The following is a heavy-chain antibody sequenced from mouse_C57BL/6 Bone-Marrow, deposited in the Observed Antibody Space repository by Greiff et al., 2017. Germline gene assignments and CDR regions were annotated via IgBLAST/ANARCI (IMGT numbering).Heavy chain of an antibody. Sequence: ESGPGLVKPSQSLSLTCSVTGYSITSGYYWNWIRQFPGNKLEWMGYISYDGSNNYNPSLKNRISITRDTSKNQFFLKLNSVTTEDTATYYCARITTVVEEGAMDYWGQGTSVTVSS. CDR3: ARITTVVEEGAMDY. D-gene: IGHD1-1*01. CDR1: GYSITSGYY. J-gene: IGHJ4*01. CDR2: ISYDGSN. V-gene: IGHV3-6*01.